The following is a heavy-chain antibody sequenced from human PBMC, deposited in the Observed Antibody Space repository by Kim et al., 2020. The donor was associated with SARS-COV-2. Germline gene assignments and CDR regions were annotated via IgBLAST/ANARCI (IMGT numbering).Heavy chain of an antibody. Sequence: GGSLRLSCAASGFTFSSYAMHWVRQAPGKGLEWVAVISYDGSNKYYADSVKGRFTISRDNSKNTLYLQMNSLRAEDTAVYYCARGLGHIVVVTALRWFDPWGQGTLVTVSS. CDR3: ARGLGHIVVVTALRWFDP. CDR1: GFTFSSYA. V-gene: IGHV3-30-3*01. D-gene: IGHD2-21*02. CDR2: ISYDGSNK. J-gene: IGHJ5*02.